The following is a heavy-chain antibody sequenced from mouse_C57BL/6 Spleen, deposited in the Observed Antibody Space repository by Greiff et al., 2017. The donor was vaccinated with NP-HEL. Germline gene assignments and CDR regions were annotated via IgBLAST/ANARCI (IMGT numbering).Heavy chain of an antibody. CDR3: ARSYYYGSSYGYFDV. CDR1: GFTFTDYY. D-gene: IGHD1-1*01. V-gene: IGHV7-3*01. CDR2: IRNKANGYTT. Sequence: EVMLVESGGGLVQPGGSLSLSCAASGFTFTDYYMSWVRQPPGKALEWLGFIRNKANGYTTEYSASVKGRFTISRDNSQSILYLQMNALRAEDSATYYCARSYYYGSSYGYFDVWGTGTTVTVSS. J-gene: IGHJ1*03.